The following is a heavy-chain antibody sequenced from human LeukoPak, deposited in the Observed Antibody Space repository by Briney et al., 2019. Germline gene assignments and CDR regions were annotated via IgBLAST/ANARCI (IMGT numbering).Heavy chain of an antibody. CDR3: AKDRNVWGTYPLYFDY. CDR2: IRYDGNNK. Sequence: GGSLRLSCAASGFTFSTYAMHWVRQAPGKGLEWVAFIRYDGNNKDYADSVKGPFTISRDNSKNTLHLQMSSLRPEDTAVYYCAKDRNVWGTYPLYFDYWGQGTLVTVSS. D-gene: IGHD3-16*02. V-gene: IGHV3-30*02. J-gene: IGHJ4*02. CDR1: GFTFSTYA.